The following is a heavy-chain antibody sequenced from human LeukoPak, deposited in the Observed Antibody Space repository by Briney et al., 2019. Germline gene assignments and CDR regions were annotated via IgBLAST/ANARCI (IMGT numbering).Heavy chain of an antibody. CDR1: GGSISSGGYY. Sequence: SETLSLTCTVSGGSISSGGYYWSRIPQHQGKGLEWNVYICYSGSTYHNPSLKSRVTISVATTQTSFYLKPGTVTAADMAVYYCARRGGGGCYCFDDWGQGTLVTVSS. D-gene: IGHD2-15*01. J-gene: IGHJ4*02. CDR2: ICYSGST. V-gene: IGHV4-31*03. CDR3: ARRGGGGCYCFDD.